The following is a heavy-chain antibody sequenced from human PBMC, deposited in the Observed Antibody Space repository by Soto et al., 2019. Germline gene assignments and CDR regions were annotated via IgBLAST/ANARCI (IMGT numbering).Heavy chain of an antibody. Sequence: EVQVLESGGGLVQPGGSLRLSCEGSGFTVSSHAMTWIRQAPGKGPEWVSTITADGGTYYADSVKGRFAMSRDTSGKILYLQMNSLGAEDTAAYYCAPHVSCSGGSCQYDAFAIRGQGTMVTVSS. J-gene: IGHJ3*02. D-gene: IGHD2-15*01. CDR2: ITADGGT. CDR3: APHVSCSGGSCQYDAFAI. V-gene: IGHV3-23*01. CDR1: GFTVSSHA.